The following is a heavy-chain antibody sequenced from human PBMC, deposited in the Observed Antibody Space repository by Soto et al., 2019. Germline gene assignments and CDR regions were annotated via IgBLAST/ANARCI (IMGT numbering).Heavy chain of an antibody. CDR3: ARAMDRKFDI. J-gene: IGHJ3*02. V-gene: IGHV4-59*12. CDR1: GGSISSYY. CDR2: IYYSGST. Sequence: TSETLSLTCTVSGGSISSYYWSWIRQPPGKGLEWIGEIYYSGSTNYNPSLKSRVTISVDTSKNQFSLKLSSVTAADTAVYYCARAMDRKFDIWGQGTMVTVSS. D-gene: IGHD2-2*03.